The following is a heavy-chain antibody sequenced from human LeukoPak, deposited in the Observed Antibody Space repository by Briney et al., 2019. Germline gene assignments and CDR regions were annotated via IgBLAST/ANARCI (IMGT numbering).Heavy chain of an antibody. CDR3: VRTGIVGSTNYGMDV. Sequence: ASVTVSCKASGYTFTSNAINWVRQAPRQGLEWMGWIGTNTGNPTYAQGFTGRFVFSLDTSVNTAFLQISSLKAEDTAIYYCVRTGIVGSTNYGMDVWGQGTTVTVSS. J-gene: IGHJ6*02. V-gene: IGHV7-4-1*02. CDR1: GYTFTSNA. CDR2: IGTNTGNP. D-gene: IGHD1-26*01.